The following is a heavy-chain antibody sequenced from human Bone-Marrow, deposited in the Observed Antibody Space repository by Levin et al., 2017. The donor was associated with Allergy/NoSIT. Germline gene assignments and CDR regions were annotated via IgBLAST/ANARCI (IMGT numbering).Heavy chain of an antibody. D-gene: IGHD3-9*01. CDR2: IKSKTDGGTT. CDR1: GFTFSNAW. CDR3: TTSRDYDILTGYFNY. Sequence: GESLKISCAASGFTFSNAWMSWVRQAPGKGLEWVGRIKSKTDGGTTDYAAPVKGRFTISRDDSKTALYLQMNSLKTEDTAVYYCTTSRDYDILTGYFNYWGQGTLVTVSS. V-gene: IGHV3-15*01. J-gene: IGHJ4*02.